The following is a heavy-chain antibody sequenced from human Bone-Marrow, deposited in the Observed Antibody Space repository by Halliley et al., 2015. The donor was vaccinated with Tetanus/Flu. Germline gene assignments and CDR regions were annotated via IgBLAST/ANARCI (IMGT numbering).Heavy chain of an antibody. CDR3: ARFCSSTPCPTRAFDM. V-gene: IGHV4-30-4*07. Sequence: YSYYSGSAFYSPALKSRATISVDPSRSQFSLSLTSVTAADTAVYYCARFCSSTPCPTRAFDMWGQGTMVTVSS. CDR2: SYYSGSA. J-gene: IGHJ3*02. D-gene: IGHD2-2*01.